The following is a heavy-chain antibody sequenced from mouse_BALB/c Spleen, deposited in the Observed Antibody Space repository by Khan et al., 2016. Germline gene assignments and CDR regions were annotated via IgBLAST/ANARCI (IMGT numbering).Heavy chain of an antibody. CDR2: IDPANGNT. CDR3: SRGVYDYEFAY. CDR1: GFNIKDTY. J-gene: IGHJ3*01. D-gene: IGHD2-4*01. Sequence: EVQLQESGVELVKPGASVKLSCTVSGFNIKDTYMHWVNQRPEQGLEWIGRIDPANGNTKYDPKFQDKATITADTSSNTAYLQLSSLTSEDTAVYYCSRGVYDYEFAYWGQGTLVTVSA. V-gene: IGHV14-3*02.